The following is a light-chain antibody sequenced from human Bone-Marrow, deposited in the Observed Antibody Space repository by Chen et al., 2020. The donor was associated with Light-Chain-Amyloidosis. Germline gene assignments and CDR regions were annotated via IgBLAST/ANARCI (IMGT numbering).Light chain of an antibody. J-gene: IGLJ3*02. Sequence: SYVLPQPSSLSVAPGQPATIACGGNNIGSTSVHWYQQTPGQAPLLVVYDDSDRPSGIPERLSGSNSGNTATLTISRVEAGDEADYYCQVWDRSSDRPVFGGGTKLTVL. CDR1: NIGSTS. CDR2: DDS. V-gene: IGLV3-21*02. CDR3: QVWDRSSDRPV.